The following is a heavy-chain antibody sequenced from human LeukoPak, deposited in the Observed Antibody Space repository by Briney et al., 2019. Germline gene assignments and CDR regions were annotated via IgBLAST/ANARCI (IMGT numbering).Heavy chain of an antibody. CDR2: ISGSGGST. J-gene: IGHJ4*02. CDR1: GFTFSSYA. Sequence: GGSLRLSCAASGFTFSSYAMSWVRQAPGKGLEWVSAISGSGGSTYYADSVKGRFTISRDNAKNSLYLQMNSLRDEDTAVYFCGRARDFSSFWGQGTLVTVSS. CDR3: GRARDFSSF. V-gene: IGHV3-23*01.